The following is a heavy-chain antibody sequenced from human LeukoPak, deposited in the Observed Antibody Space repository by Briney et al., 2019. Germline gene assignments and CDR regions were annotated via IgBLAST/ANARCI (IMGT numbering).Heavy chain of an antibody. V-gene: IGHV3-7*01. J-gene: IGHJ4*02. CDR2: IKQDGVDK. D-gene: IGHD5-12*01. CDR1: GFSLSHSY. Sequence: GGSLRLSCATSGFSLSHSYMNWVRQAPGKGLEWVATIKQDGVDKYYVDSVKGRFTISRDTAKNSLFLQMNSLRVDDTAVYYCAIDPSRYDLDYWGQGTLVTVSS. CDR3: AIDPSRYDLDY.